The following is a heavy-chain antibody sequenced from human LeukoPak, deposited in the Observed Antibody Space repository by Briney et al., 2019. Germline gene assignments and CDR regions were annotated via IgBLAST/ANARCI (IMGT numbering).Heavy chain of an antibody. Sequence: SETLSLTCAVYGGSFSGYYWSWIRQAPGKGLEWIWEINHSGSTNYNPSLKSRVTISVDTSKNQFSLKLSSVTAADTAVYYCARGNDYVWGSYRYTPVHAFDIWGQGTMVTVSS. CDR2: INHSGST. J-gene: IGHJ3*02. D-gene: IGHD3-16*02. CDR3: ARGNDYVWGSYRYTPVHAFDI. CDR1: GGSFSGYY. V-gene: IGHV4-34*01.